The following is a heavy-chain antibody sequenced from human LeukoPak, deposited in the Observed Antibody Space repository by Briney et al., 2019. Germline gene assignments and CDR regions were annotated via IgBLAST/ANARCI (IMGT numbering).Heavy chain of an antibody. D-gene: IGHD2-8*01. J-gene: IGHJ4*02. CDR3: ARDQTYALDY. Sequence: GGSLRLSCAASGFAFDSFSMNWVRQAPGKGQEWIAYITSRNSAIYYADSVKGRFTVSRDNAKNSLYLQLNSLRDEDTAIYYCARDQTYALDYWGQGTLVTVSS. CDR2: ITSRNSAI. V-gene: IGHV3-48*02. CDR1: GFAFDSFS.